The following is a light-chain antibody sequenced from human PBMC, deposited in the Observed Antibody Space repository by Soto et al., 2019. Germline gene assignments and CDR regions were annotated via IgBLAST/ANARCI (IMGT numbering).Light chain of an antibody. CDR3: CSYTTTDTDV. J-gene: IGLJ1*01. Sequence: QSALTQPASVSGSPGQSITISCTGTSSDVGSYNRVSWYRQHPGKAPELIIYDVSHRPSGVSDRFSGSKSGNSASLSISALQPEDEADYYCCSYTTTDTDVFGTGTKLTVL. CDR2: DVS. V-gene: IGLV2-14*03. CDR1: SSDVGSYNR.